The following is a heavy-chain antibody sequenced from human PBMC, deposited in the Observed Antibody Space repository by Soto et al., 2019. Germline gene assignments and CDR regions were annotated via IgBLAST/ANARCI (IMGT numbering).Heavy chain of an antibody. Sequence: SETLSLTCTVSGGSISSSSYYWGWIRQPPGKGLEWIGSIYYSGSTYYNPSLKSRVTISVDTSKNQFSLKLSSVTAADTAVYYCASQILATITGYFDYWDQGTLVTVSS. CDR1: GGSISSSSYY. CDR3: ASQILATITGYFDY. CDR2: IYYSGST. V-gene: IGHV4-39*01. D-gene: IGHD5-12*01. J-gene: IGHJ4*02.